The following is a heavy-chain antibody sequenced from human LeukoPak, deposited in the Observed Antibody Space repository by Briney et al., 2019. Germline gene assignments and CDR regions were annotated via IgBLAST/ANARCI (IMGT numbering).Heavy chain of an antibody. V-gene: IGHV1-69*04. D-gene: IGHD5-12*01. CDR1: GYTFTSYG. CDR3: ARWSGATTSFDY. Sequence: SVKVSCKASGYTFTSYGISWVRQAPGQGLEWMGRIIPILGIANYAQKFQGRVTITADKSTSTAYMELSSLRSEDTAVYYCARWSGATTSFDYWGQGTLVTVSS. CDR2: IIPILGIA. J-gene: IGHJ4*02.